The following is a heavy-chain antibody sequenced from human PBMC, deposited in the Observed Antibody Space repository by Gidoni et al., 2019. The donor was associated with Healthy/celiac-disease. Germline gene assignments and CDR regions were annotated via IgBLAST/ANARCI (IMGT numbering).Heavy chain of an antibody. V-gene: IGHV3-73*02. D-gene: IGHD5-12*01. J-gene: IGHJ5*02. Sequence: EVQLVESGGGLVQPGGSLKLSCAASGLTCSGPAMHWVRQASGKGLCWVGRIRSKANSYATAYAASVKGRFTISRDDSKNTAYLQMNSLKTEDTAVYYCTRLYSGYAVNWFDPWGQGTLVTVSS. CDR2: IRSKANSYAT. CDR3: TRLYSGYAVNWFDP. CDR1: GLTCSGPA.